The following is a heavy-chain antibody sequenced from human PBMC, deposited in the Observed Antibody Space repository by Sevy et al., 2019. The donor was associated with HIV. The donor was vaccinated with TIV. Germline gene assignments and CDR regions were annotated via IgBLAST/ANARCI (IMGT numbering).Heavy chain of an antibody. D-gene: IGHD3-22*01. V-gene: IGHV3-23*01. CDR2: ISGSGGSGDKT. J-gene: IGHJ4*02. CDR3: ARKYDSSGYFDY. Sequence: GGSLRLSCAASGFTFSNYAMNWVRQAPGKGLEGGSGISGSGGSGDKTNYAEAVQGRLTISSDDSKSSLYLQLNSLRAEDTAIYYCARKYDSSGYFDYWGQGTLVTVSS. CDR1: GFTFSNYA.